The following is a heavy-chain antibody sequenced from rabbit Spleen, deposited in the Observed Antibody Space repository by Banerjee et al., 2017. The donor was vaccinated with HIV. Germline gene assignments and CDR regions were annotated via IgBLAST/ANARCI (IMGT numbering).Heavy chain of an antibody. J-gene: IGHJ4*01. Sequence: QSLEESGGDLVKPGASLTLTCTASGFSFSYSDYMCWVRQPPGKGPEWIACIGAGISYTIYYATWAKGRFAISKTSSTTVTLQMTSLTAADTATYFCARDLASVVGWNFNLWGPGTLVTVS. D-gene: IGHD3-1*01. CDR2: IGAGISYTI. V-gene: IGHV1S40*01. CDR1: GFSFSYSDY. CDR3: ARDLASVVGWNFNL.